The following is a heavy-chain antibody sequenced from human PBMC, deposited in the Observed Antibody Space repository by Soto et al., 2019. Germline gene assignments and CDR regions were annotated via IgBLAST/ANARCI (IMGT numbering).Heavy chain of an antibody. V-gene: IGHV4-59*01. J-gene: IGHJ5*02. CDR3: ASSTSIAAPDWFDP. D-gene: IGHD6-6*01. CDR2: IYYSGST. Sequence: PSXTLSLTCTVSGGSISSYYWSWIRQPPGKGLEWIGYIYYSGSTNYNPSLKSRVTISVDTSKNQFSLKLSSVTAADTAVYYCASSTSIAAPDWFDPWGQGTLVTVS. CDR1: GGSISSYY.